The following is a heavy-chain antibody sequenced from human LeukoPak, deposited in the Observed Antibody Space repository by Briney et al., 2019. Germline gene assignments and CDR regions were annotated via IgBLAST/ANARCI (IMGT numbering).Heavy chain of an antibody. CDR3: ARQRGAVVPAATYFDY. Sequence: PSETLSLTCAVYGGSFSGYYWSWIRQPPGKGLEWIGEINHSGSTNYNPSLKSRVTISVDTSKNQFSLKLSSVTAADTAVYYCARQRGAVVPAATYFDYWGQGTLVTVSS. J-gene: IGHJ4*02. CDR2: INHSGST. V-gene: IGHV4-34*01. D-gene: IGHD2-2*01. CDR1: GGSFSGYY.